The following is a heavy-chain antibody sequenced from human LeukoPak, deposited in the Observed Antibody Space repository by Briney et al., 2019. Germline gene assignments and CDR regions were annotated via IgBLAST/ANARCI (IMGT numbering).Heavy chain of an antibody. CDR2: INPSGGST. D-gene: IGHD4-23*01. CDR3: ARDNSPIPETFVYRDPYDFYFDY. Sequence: ASVKVSCKASGYTFTSYYIHWVRQAPGQGLEWMGIINPSGGSTSYGQKFQGRVTVTRDMSTTTVYMELSSLRSEDTAVYYCARDNSPIPETFVYRDPYDFYFDYWGQGTLVTVSS. V-gene: IGHV1-46*01. J-gene: IGHJ4*02. CDR1: GYTFTSYY.